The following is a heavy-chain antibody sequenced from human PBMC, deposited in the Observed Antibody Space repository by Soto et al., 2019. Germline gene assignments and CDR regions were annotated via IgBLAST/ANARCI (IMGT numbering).Heavy chain of an antibody. CDR2: IWYDGSNE. CDR3: ARERGGNYLSYNFDF. J-gene: IGHJ4*02. Sequence: QVQVVESGGGVVQPGRSLRLSCAASGFTFSSYGMHWVRQAPGKGLEWVAVIWYDGSNEYYADSVKGRFTISRDNSTTALSLQMGSLRAEDTAVYYSARERGGNYLSYNFDFWGQGTVVTVSS. CDR1: GFTFSSYG. D-gene: IGHD1-26*01. V-gene: IGHV3-33*01.